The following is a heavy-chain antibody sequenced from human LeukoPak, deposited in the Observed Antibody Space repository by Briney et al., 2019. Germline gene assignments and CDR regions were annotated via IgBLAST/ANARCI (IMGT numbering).Heavy chain of an antibody. J-gene: IGHJ4*02. CDR2: IYRDGST. CDR1: GFTFNSYV. Sequence: PGGSLRLSCAASGFTFNSYVMSWVRQAPGKVLEWVSVIYRDGSTSYADSVKGRFTISRGNSKNTLYLQMYSLRAEDTAVYYCATSSNEYSSAAYYWGQGTLVTVSS. V-gene: IGHV3-53*01. CDR3: ATSSNEYSSAAYY. D-gene: IGHD4-11*01.